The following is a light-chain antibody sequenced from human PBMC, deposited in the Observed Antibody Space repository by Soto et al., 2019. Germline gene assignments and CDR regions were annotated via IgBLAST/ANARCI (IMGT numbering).Light chain of an antibody. CDR3: QKYNSGPLT. Sequence: DIQMTQSPSSLSASVGDRVTITCRASQGISNYLAWYQQKPGKVPKLLIYAASTLQSGVPSRFSGSGSGTDFILTINSLQPEDVATYYCQKYNSGPLTFGPGINVDIK. CDR1: QGISNY. J-gene: IGKJ3*01. CDR2: AAS. V-gene: IGKV1-27*01.